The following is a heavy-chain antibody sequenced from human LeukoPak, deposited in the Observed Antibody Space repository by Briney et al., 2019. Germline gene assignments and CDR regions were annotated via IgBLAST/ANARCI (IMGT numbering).Heavy chain of an antibody. CDR3: ARGATVAPYYYYYYMDV. D-gene: IGHD4-17*01. CDR2: IYYSGST. Sequence: SETLSLTCTVSGGSISSYYWSWVRQPPAKGLEWIGYIYYSGSTNYNPSLKSRVTISVDTSKNQFSLKLSSVTAADTAVYYCARGATVAPYYYYYYMDVWGKGTTVTVSS. J-gene: IGHJ6*03. V-gene: IGHV4-59*01. CDR1: GGSISSYY.